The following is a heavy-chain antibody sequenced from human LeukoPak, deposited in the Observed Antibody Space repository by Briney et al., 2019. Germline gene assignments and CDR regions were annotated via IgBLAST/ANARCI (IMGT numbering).Heavy chain of an antibody. CDR3: AREGSGSYIRYHYYFDY. J-gene: IGHJ4*02. CDR1: GGTFSSYA. V-gene: IGHV1-69*13. Sequence: ASVKVSCKASGGTFSSYAIGRVRQAPGQGLEWMGGIIPIFGTANYAQKFQGRVTITADESTSTAYMELSSLRSEDTAVYYCAREGSGSYIRYHYYFDYWGQGTLVTVSS. D-gene: IGHD3-10*01. CDR2: IIPIFGTA.